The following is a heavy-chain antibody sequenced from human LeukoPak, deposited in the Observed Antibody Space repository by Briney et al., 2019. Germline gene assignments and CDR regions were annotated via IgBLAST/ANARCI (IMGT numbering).Heavy chain of an antibody. D-gene: IGHD4-11*01. CDR2: IKQDGSEQ. Sequence: ETLSLTCTVSGGSISSSSYYWGWIRQPPGKGLEWVANIKQDGSEQYYVDSVKGRFTISRDNAKNSLYLQMISLRAEDTAVYYCARGGTTVTARDYFDYWGQGTLVTVSS. V-gene: IGHV3-7*01. CDR1: GGSISSSSYY. J-gene: IGHJ4*02. CDR3: ARGGTTVTARDYFDY.